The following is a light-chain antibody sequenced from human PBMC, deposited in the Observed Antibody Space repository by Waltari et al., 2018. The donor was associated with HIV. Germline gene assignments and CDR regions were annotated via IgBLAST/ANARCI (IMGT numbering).Light chain of an antibody. Sequence: IQLTQSPSSLSASVGDRINITCRAGQSIGIYLSWYQQKPGKPPNLLIYVASHLQPGVPSRFTGSGSGTDFTLTISSLHPEDSATYYCQQSYDDPWTFGQGTKVEI. CDR1: QSIGIY. CDR3: QQSYDDPWT. CDR2: VAS. J-gene: IGKJ1*01. V-gene: IGKV1-39*01.